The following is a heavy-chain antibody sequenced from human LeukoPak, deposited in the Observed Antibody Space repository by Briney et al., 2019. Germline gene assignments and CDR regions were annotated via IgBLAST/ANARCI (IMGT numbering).Heavy chain of an antibody. Sequence: GRSLRLSCAASGFTFSSYGMPWVRQAPGKGLEWVAVISYDGSNKYYADSVKGRFTISRDNSKNTLYLQMNSLRAEDTAVYYCAKDLDSQEQDYWGQGTLVTVSS. CDR1: GFTFSSYG. CDR3: AKDLDSQEQDY. CDR2: ISYDGSNK. J-gene: IGHJ4*02. V-gene: IGHV3-30*18. D-gene: IGHD3-22*01.